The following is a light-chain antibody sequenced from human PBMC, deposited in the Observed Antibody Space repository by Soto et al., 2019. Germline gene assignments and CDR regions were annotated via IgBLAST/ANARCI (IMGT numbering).Light chain of an antibody. CDR1: QSISNK. CDR3: QQYENWPPFT. CDR2: DAS. V-gene: IGKV3-15*01. Sequence: EIVMTQYPATLSVSPGERATLSCRASQSISNKLAWYQQKPGQAPRLLIYDASTRATGILARFSGGGSGTEFTLIISSLQSEDFAIYYCQQYENWPPFTFGPGTKVDIK. J-gene: IGKJ3*01.